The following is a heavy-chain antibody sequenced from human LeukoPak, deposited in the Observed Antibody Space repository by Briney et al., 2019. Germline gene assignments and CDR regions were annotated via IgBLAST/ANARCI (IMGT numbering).Heavy chain of an antibody. CDR3: ARDHNQYYYGSGVSGGWFDP. CDR2: INHSGST. CDR1: GGSFSGYY. Sequence: SETLSLTCAVYGGSFSGYYWSWIRQPPGKGLEWIGEINHSGSTNYNPSLKSRVTISVDMSKNQFSLKLSSVTAADTAVYYCARDHNQYYYGSGVSGGWFDPWGQGTLVTVSS. V-gene: IGHV4-34*01. D-gene: IGHD3-10*01. J-gene: IGHJ5*02.